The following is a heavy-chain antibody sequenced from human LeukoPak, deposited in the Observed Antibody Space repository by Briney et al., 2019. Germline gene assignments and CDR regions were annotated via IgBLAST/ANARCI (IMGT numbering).Heavy chain of an antibody. D-gene: IGHD1-1*01. CDR2: INPSGGST. J-gene: IGHJ5*02. V-gene: IGHV1-46*01. Sequence: ASVKVSCKASGYTFTSYYMHWVRQAPGQGLERMGIINPSGGSTSYAQRFQGRVTMTRDTSTSTVYMELSSLRSEDTAVYYCARDLGWNDDGYGWFDPWGQGTLVTVSS. CDR1: GYTFTSYY. CDR3: ARDLGWNDDGYGWFDP.